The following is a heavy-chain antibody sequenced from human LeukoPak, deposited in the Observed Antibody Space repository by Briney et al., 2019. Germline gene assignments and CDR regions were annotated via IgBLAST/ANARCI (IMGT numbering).Heavy chain of an antibody. CDR2: ISYDGSNK. V-gene: IGHV3-30*04. D-gene: IGHD5-24*01. CDR1: GFTFSSYA. CDR3: ASRLQFDY. Sequence: GGSLRLSCAASGFTFSSYAMHWVRQAPGKGLEWVAVISYDGSNKYYADSVKGRFTISRDNSKNTLYLQMNSLRAEDTAVYYCASRLQFDYWGQGTLVTVSS. J-gene: IGHJ4*02.